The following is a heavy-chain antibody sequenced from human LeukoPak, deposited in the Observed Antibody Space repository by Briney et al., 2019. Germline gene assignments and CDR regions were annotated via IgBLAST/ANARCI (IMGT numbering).Heavy chain of an antibody. D-gene: IGHD3-10*01. Sequence: GASVKVSCKASGYTFTSYYMHWVRQAPGQGLEWMGIINPSGGSTSYAQKFQGRVTITADKSTSTAYMELSSLRSEDTAVYYCARVSIGEPLDYWGQGTLVTVSS. J-gene: IGHJ4*02. CDR2: INPSGGST. V-gene: IGHV1-46*01. CDR3: ARVSIGEPLDY. CDR1: GYTFTSYY.